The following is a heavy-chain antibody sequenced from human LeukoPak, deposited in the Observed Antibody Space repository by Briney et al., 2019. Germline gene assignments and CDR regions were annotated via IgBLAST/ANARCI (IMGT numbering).Heavy chain of an antibody. Sequence: ASVKVSCKASGYTFTDYYMHWVRQAPGQGLEWMGWINPNSGGTNYAQKFQGRVTTTRDTSISTAYMELSRLRSDDTAVYYCARSDYGGNSEAFDYWGQGTLVTVSS. CDR1: GYTFTDYY. D-gene: IGHD4-23*01. CDR2: INPNSGGT. V-gene: IGHV1-2*02. CDR3: ARSDYGGNSEAFDY. J-gene: IGHJ4*02.